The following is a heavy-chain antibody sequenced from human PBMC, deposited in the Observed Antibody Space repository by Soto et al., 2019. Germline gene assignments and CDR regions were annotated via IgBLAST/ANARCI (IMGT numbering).Heavy chain of an antibody. D-gene: IGHD1-26*01. J-gene: IGHJ6*03. CDR1: GGSISSYY. V-gene: IGHV4-59*01. Sequence: SETLSLTCTVSGGSISSYYWSWIRQPPGKGLEWIGYIYYSGSTNYNPSLKSRVTISVDTSKNQFSLKLSSVTAADTAVYYCAREGPGVTTRATNYYYYMDVWGKGTTVTVSS. CDR2: IYYSGST. CDR3: AREGPGVTTRATNYYYYMDV.